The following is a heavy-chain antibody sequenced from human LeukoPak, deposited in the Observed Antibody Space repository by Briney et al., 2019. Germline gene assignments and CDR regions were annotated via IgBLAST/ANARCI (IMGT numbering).Heavy chain of an antibody. CDR2: IIPIFGTA. J-gene: IGHJ4*02. Sequence: ASVKVSCKASGGTFSSYAISWVRQAPGQGLEWMGGIIPIFGTANCAQKFQGRVTITADESTSTAYMELSSLRSEDTAVYYCARGPYDSSGYYCDYWGQGTLVTVSS. D-gene: IGHD3-22*01. V-gene: IGHV1-69*13. CDR1: GGTFSSYA. CDR3: ARGPYDSSGYYCDY.